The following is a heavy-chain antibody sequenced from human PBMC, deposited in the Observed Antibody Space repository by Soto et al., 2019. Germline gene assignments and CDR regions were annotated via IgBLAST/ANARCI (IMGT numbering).Heavy chain of an antibody. J-gene: IGHJ4*02. CDR3: AIDGYCSGSYYNFDY. CDR2: ISAYNGNT. Sequence: ASVKVSCKASGYTFTSYCISWVRQAPGQGLEWMGWISAYNGNTNYAQKLQGRVTMTTDTSTSTAYMELRSLRSDDTAVYYCAIDGYCSGSYYNFDYWGQGTLVTVSS. V-gene: IGHV1-18*01. D-gene: IGHD3-10*01. CDR1: GYTFTSYC.